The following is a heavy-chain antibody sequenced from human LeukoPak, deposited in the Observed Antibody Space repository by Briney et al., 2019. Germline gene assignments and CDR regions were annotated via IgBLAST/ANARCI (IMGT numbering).Heavy chain of an antibody. D-gene: IGHD3-22*01. CDR3: ARMRDSSGYYYYYYFDY. CDR2: IYSGGST. V-gene: IGHV3-53*01. CDR1: GFTFSSYG. Sequence: GGSLRLSCAASGFTFSSYGMSWVRQAPGKGLEWVSVIYSGGSTYYADSVKGRFTISRDNSKNTLYLQMNSLRAEDTAVYYCARMRDSSGYYYYYYFDYWGQGTLVTVSS. J-gene: IGHJ4*02.